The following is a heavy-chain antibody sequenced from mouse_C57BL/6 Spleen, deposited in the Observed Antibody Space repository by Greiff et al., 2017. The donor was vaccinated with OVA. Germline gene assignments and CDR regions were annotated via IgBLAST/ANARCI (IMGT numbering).Heavy chain of an antibody. D-gene: IGHD4-1*01. CDR2: IYPGDGDT. CDR1: GYAFSSSW. CDR3: ARVTGRNAMDY. V-gene: IGHV1-82*01. J-gene: IGHJ4*01. Sequence: QVQLKQSGPELVKPGASVKISCKASGYAFSSSWMNWVKQRPGKGLEWIGRIYPGDGDTNYNGKFKGKATLTADKSSSTAYMQLSSLTSEDSAVYFCARVTGRNAMDYWGQGTSVTVSS.